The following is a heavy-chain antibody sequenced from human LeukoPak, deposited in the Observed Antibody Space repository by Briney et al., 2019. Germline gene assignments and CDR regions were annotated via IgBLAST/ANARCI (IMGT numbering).Heavy chain of an antibody. V-gene: IGHV1-69*13. Sequence: SVKVSCKASGGTFSSYAISWVRQAPGQGLEWMGGIIPIFGTANYAQEFQGRVTITADESTSTAYMELSSLRSEDTAVYYCAREIAVAGTRYFDYWGQGTLVTVSS. CDR3: AREIAVAGTRYFDY. CDR1: GGTFSSYA. D-gene: IGHD6-19*01. CDR2: IIPIFGTA. J-gene: IGHJ4*02.